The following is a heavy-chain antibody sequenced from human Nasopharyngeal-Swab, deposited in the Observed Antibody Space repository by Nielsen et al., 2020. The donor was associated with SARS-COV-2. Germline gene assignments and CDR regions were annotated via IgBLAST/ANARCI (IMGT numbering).Heavy chain of an antibody. CDR1: GFTFSSYA. J-gene: IGHJ6*02. V-gene: IGHV3-30*04. CDR2: ISYDGSNK. D-gene: IGHD2-15*01. CDR3: ARDVVVVAAFYYCYYGMDV. Sequence: GESLKISCAASGFTFSSYAMHWVRQAPGKGLEWVAVISYDGSNKYYADSVKGRFTISRDNSKNTLYLQMNSLRAEDTAVYYCARDVVVVAAFYYCYYGMDVWGQGTTVTVSS.